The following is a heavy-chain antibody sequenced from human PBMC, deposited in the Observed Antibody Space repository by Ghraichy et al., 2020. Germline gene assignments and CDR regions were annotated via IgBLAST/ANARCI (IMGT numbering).Heavy chain of an antibody. CDR1: GGSISGYY. J-gene: IGHJ4*02. CDR3: ARDLGGNNIDY. Sequence: SETLSLTCTVSGGSISGYYWSWIRQPPGKGLEWIGYIYYSGSTNYNPSLKSRVTISVDTSKNQFSLKLSSVTAADTDVYYCARDLGGNNIDYWGQGTLVTVSS. D-gene: IGHD4-23*01. V-gene: IGHV4-59*01. CDR2: IYYSGST.